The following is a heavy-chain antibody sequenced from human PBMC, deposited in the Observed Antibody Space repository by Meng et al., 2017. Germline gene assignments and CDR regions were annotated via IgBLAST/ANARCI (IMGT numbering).Heavy chain of an antibody. D-gene: IGHD3-10*01. J-gene: IGHJ4*02. Sequence: QGRLVELGVGVKKPGSSGKVSWKASGGHFISYAISWVRQAPGQGLEWMGGIIPIFGTANSAQKFQGRVKITADKSKSTAYMELSSLRSEDTAVYYCVLFNYYGSGSYRQHFDYWGQGTLVTVSS. CDR1: GGHFISYA. V-gene: IGHV1-69*06. CDR3: VLFNYYGSGSYRQHFDY. CDR2: IIPIFGTA.